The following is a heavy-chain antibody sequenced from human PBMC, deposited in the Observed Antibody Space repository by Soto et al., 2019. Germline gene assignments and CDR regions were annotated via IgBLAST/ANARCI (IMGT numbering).Heavy chain of an antibody. CDR2: IYHSGST. CDR3: ARGVLRFLEWVMIHNWFDP. Sequence: PSETLSLTCAVSGGSISSGRYSWSWIRQPPGKGLEWIGYIYHSGSTYYNPSLKSRVTISVDRSKNQFSLKLSSVTAADTAVYYCARGVLRFLEWVMIHNWFDPWGQGTLVTVSS. D-gene: IGHD3-3*01. CDR1: GGSISSGRYS. J-gene: IGHJ5*02. V-gene: IGHV4-30-2*01.